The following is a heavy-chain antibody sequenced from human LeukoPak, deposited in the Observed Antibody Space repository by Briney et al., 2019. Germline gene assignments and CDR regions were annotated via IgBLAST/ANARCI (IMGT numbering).Heavy chain of an antibody. CDR2: TSWNSGAI. CDR3: AKDSRPRFDTSGWYSFDY. J-gene: IGHJ4*02. CDR1: GFTFDDYA. V-gene: IGHV3-9*03. Sequence: GGSLRLSCAASGFTFDDYAMHWVRQAPGKGLEWVAGTSWNSGAIAYGDSVKGRFTISRDNAKDSLWLQMNSLRAEDMALYYCAKDSRPRFDTSGWYSFDYWGQGTLVTVSS. D-gene: IGHD6-19*01.